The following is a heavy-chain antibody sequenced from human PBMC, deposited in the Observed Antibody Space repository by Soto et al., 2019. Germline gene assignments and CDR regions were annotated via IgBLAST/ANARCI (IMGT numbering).Heavy chain of an antibody. CDR3: ASERGPRRPGLRKNSYYYGVAA. CDR2: ISRSGNYI. Sequence: EVQLVESGGGLVKPGGSLRLSCAASGFTFSTYTMNWVRQAPGKGLEWVSSISRSGNYIYYADSVKGRFTISRESAKNSLELQMGSLRAGDTAVYYCASERGPRRPGLRKNSYYYGVAAWGLATAVTVSS. D-gene: IGHD2-2*01. J-gene: IGHJ6*02. V-gene: IGHV3-21*01. CDR1: GFTFSTYT.